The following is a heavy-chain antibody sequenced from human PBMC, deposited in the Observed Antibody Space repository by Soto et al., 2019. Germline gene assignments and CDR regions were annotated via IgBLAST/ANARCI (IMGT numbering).Heavy chain of an antibody. CDR2: IYYSGST. J-gene: IGHJ4*02. V-gene: IGHV4-59*01. CDR1: GGSISSYY. D-gene: IGHD6-6*01. Sequence: SETLSLTCTVSGGSISSYYWSWIRQPPGKGLEWIGYIYYSGSTNYNPSLKSRVTISVDTSKHQFSLKLSSVTAADTAVYYCARVSRIAARPGFDYWGQGTLVTVSS. CDR3: ARVSRIAARPGFDY.